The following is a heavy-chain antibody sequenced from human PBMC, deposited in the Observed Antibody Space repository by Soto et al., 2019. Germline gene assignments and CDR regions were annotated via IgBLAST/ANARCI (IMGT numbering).Heavy chain of an antibody. CDR3: ARGGKPQYYFDY. D-gene: IGHD3-16*01. CDR2: INSNSSST. Sequence: GGSLRLSCAAAGFTFSNHWMHWVRQAPGKGLVWVSCINSNSSSTYYADSVKGRFTISRDNAKNSLYLQMNSLRAEDTAVYYCARGGKPQYYFDYWGQGTLVTVSS. J-gene: IGHJ4*02. V-gene: IGHV3-74*01. CDR1: GFTFSNHW.